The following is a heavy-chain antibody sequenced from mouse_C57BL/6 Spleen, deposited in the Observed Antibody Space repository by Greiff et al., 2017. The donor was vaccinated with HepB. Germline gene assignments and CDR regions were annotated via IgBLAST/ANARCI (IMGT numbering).Heavy chain of an antibody. D-gene: IGHD4-1*01. J-gene: IGHJ3*01. CDR1: GYTFTDYY. CDR3: ARGRTGSFAY. Sequence: EVQLQQSGPELVKPGASVKISCKASGYTFTDYYMNWVKQSHGKSLEWIGDINPNNGGTSYNQKFKGKATLPVDKSSSTAYMELRSLTSEDSAVYYCARGRTGSFAYWGQGTLVTVSA. V-gene: IGHV1-26*01. CDR2: INPNNGGT.